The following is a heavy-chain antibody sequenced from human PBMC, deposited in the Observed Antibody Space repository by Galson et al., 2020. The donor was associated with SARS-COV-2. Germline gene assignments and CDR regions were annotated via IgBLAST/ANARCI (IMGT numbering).Heavy chain of an antibody. J-gene: IGHJ5*02. D-gene: IGHD3-16*02. V-gene: IGHV3-11*06. CDR1: GFTFSDYY. CDR3: ARDVGMITFGGVIAYNWFDP. CDR2: ISSSSSYT. Sequence: TGGSLRLSCAASGFTFSDYYMSWIRQAPGKGLEWVSYISSSSSYTNYADSVKGRFTISRDNAKNSLYLQMNSLRAEDTAVYYCARDVGMITFGGVIAYNWFDPWGQGTLVTVSS.